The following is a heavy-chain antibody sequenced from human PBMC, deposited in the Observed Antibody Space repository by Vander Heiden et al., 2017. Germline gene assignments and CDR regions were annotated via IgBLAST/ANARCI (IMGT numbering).Heavy chain of an antibody. CDR2: IWYDGSNK. V-gene: IGHV3-33*01. CDR3: ARDFARRGYSYNGMDV. D-gene: IGHD5-18*01. J-gene: IGHJ6*02. CDR1: GSTFSSYG. Sequence: QVQLVESGGGVVQPGRSLRLSCAAAGSTFSSYGLHWGRQAPGKGLEWVAVIWYDGSNKYYAGSVKGRFTISRDNSKNTLYLQMNSLRAEDTAVYYCARDFARRGYSYNGMDVWGQGTTVTVSS.